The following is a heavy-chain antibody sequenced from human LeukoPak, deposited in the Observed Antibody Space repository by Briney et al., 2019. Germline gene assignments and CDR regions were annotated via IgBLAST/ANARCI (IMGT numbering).Heavy chain of an antibody. CDR3: ARGQLRFLEWLPHWYMDV. CDR2: IKQDGSEK. D-gene: IGHD3-3*01. J-gene: IGHJ6*03. CDR1: GFTFSSYW. V-gene: IGHV3-7*01. Sequence: GGSLRLSCAASGFTFSSYWMSWVRQAPGKGLEWVANIKQDGSEKYYVDSVKGRFTISRDNAKNSLYLQMNSLRAEDTAVYYCARGQLRFLEWLPHWYMDVWGKGTTVTVSS.